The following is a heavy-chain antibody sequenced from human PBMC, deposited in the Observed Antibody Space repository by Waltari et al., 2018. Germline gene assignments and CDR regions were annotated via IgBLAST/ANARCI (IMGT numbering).Heavy chain of an antibody. D-gene: IGHD6-19*01. CDR1: SGSIRNNY. Sequence: QVQLQESGPGLVKPSETLSLTCTVSSGSIRNNYWSWIRQSAGKGLEWIGRIHSTGSATYSPSLKSRVTLSVDTSKNQFSLELDSVTAADTAMYYCARDEGQWLEYFQYWDQGTLVTVSS. CDR2: IHSTGSA. CDR3: ARDEGQWLEYFQY. J-gene: IGHJ1*01. V-gene: IGHV4-4*07.